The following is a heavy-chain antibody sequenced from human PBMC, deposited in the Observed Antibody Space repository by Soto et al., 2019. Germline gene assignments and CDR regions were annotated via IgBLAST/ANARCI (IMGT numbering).Heavy chain of an antibody. J-gene: IGHJ5*02. V-gene: IGHV4-59*01. CDR1: GGKIISYC. D-gene: IGHD4-17*01. CDR2: IYYSGST. CDR3: ARVWGYGDYDLGWFDP. Sequence: SVTMCVTSTVAGGKIISYCGSWIRKQPGKGLEWIGYIYYSGSTNYNPSLKSRVTISVDTSKNQFSPKLSSVTAADTAVYYCARVWGYGDYDLGWFDPWGQGTLVTVSS.